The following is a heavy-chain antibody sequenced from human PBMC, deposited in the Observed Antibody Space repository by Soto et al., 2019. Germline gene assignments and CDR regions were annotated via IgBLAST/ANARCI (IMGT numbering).Heavy chain of an antibody. V-gene: IGHV3-11*01. CDR2: ISSGGGNM. CDR1: GFLFSDYY. CDR3: ARGFEQWLEQKYYNYGMDV. Sequence: QVHLVESGGGLVKPGGTLRLSCAASGFLFSDYYMSWIRQAPGKGLEWLAYISSGGGNMYYADSVKGRFIISRDNAKNSLFLQMNSLRAEDTAVYYCARGFEQWLEQKYYNYGMDVWGQGTTVTVSS. D-gene: IGHD6-19*01. J-gene: IGHJ6*02.